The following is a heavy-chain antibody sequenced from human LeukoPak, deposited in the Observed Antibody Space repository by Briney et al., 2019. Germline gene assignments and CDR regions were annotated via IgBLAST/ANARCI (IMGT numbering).Heavy chain of an antibody. D-gene: IGHD6-19*01. V-gene: IGHV4-61*02. Sequence: TLSLTCTVSGGSISSSSYYWSWIRQPAGKGLEWIGRMYTSGSANYNPSLKSRVTMSVDTSKNQFSLKLSSVTAADTAVYYCARESSGWYYDYWGQGTLVTVSS. J-gene: IGHJ4*02. CDR2: MYTSGSA. CDR1: GGSISSSSYY. CDR3: ARESSGWYYDY.